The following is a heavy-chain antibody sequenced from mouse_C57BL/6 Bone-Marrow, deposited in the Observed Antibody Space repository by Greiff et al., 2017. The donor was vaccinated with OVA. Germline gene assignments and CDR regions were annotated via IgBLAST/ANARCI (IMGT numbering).Heavy chain of an antibody. CDR2: ISDGGSYT. Sequence: EVQLQESGGGLVKPGGSLKLSCAASGFTFSSYAMSWVRQTPEKRLEWVATISDGGSYTYYPDNVKGRFTISRDNAKNNLYLQMSHLKSEDTAMYYCARDRDYYASSGAYWGQGTLVTVSA. V-gene: IGHV5-4*01. D-gene: IGHD1-1*01. CDR3: ARDRDYYASSGAY. CDR1: GFTFSSYA. J-gene: IGHJ3*01.